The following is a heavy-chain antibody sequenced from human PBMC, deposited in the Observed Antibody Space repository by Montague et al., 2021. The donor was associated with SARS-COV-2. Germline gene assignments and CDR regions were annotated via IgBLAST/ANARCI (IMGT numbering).Heavy chain of an antibody. CDR3: ARFWSGYVDK. D-gene: IGHD3-3*01. CDR1: GGSIRSYY. V-gene: IGHV4-59*07. CDR2: IYYTGET. Sequence: SDTLSLTCSLSGGSIRSYYWSWIRLPPGKPLEWLGYIYYTGETTHNPSLKSRVTISVDTSRSQFSLRLTSVTAADTAVYFCARFWSGYVDKWSQGTLVTVSS. J-gene: IGHJ4*02.